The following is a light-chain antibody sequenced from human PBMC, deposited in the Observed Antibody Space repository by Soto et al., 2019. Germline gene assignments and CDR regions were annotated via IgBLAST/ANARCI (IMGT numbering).Light chain of an antibody. CDR1: QTIWRY. CDR3: HQYGEAPWT. V-gene: IGKV3-20*01. J-gene: IGKJ1*01. Sequence: EIVLTQSPGTLSLSPGERATLSCRASQTIWRYFAWYQQKPRQAPRLLIHGVSSRAPGIPDRFSASESGTDFTLTISRLEPEDFAVYYCHQYGEAPWTFGQGTKLEIK. CDR2: GVS.